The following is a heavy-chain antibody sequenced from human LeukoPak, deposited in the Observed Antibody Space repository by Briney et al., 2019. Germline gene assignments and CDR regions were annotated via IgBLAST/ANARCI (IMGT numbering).Heavy chain of an antibody. D-gene: IGHD6-6*01. CDR2: IDHSGSA. J-gene: IGHJ5*02. V-gene: IGHV4-34*01. CDR3: ARGFPTSSRWFDP. Sequence: SETLSLTCGVYGGSFSGYHWTWIRLRPGKGLDWIGDIDHSGSAHYNPSLKSRVTISIDTSNKQFSLNLHSATAADTAVYYCARGFPTSSRWFDPWGQGTLVTVSP. CDR1: GGSFSGYH.